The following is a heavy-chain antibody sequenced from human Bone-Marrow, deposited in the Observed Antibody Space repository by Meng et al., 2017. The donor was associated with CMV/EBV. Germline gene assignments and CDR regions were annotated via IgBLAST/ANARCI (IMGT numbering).Heavy chain of an antibody. D-gene: IGHD3-10*01. Sequence: ASVKVSCKASGYTFTGYYMHWVRQAPGQGLGWMGWMNPNSGNTGYAQKFQGRVTMTRNTSISTAYMELSSLRSEDTAVYYCATPGVNFYYYGMDVWGQGTTVTVSS. CDR2: MNPNSGNT. J-gene: IGHJ6*02. CDR3: ATPGVNFYYYGMDV. V-gene: IGHV1-8*02. CDR1: GYTFTGYY.